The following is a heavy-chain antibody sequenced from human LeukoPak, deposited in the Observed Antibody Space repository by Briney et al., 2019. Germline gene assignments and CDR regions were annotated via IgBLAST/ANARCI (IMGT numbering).Heavy chain of an antibody. J-gene: IGHJ4*02. D-gene: IGHD2-15*01. V-gene: IGHV4-38-2*02. CDR2: IYHSGNT. Sequence: SETLSLTCTVSGGSISSYYWGWIRQPPGKGLEWIGTIYHSGNTFYNPSLKRRVTISVDTSKNQLSLKVSSVTAADTAMYYCARDRCSGGSCHAWDFDYWGQGTLVTVSS. CDR1: GGSISSYY. CDR3: ARDRCSGGSCHAWDFDY.